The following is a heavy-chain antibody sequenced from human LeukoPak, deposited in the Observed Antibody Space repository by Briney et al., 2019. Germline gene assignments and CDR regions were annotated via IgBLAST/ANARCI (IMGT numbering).Heavy chain of an antibody. CDR3: ASDPPNYYGMDV. CDR1: GFTFSTSS. V-gene: IGHV3-21*01. Sequence: PGGSLRLSCAASGFTFSTSSMNWVRQAPGKGLEWVSSISSSSSYIYYADSVKGRFTISRDNAKNSLYLHMNGLRADDTAVYYCASDPPNYYGMDVWGQGTTVTVSS. J-gene: IGHJ6*02. CDR2: ISSSSSYI.